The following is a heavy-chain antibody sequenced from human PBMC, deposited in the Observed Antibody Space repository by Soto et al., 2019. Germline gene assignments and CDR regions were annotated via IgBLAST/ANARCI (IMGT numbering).Heavy chain of an antibody. CDR3: ARVVDGYNFPFDY. D-gene: IGHD5-12*01. J-gene: IGHJ4*02. CDR1: GGSFSSGNYT. V-gene: IGHV4-30-4*01. CDR2: IYYSRST. Sequence: QVQLQESGPGLVKPSQTLSLTCTVSGGSFSSGNYTWSWIRQPPGKGLEWIGFIYYSRSTYYNPSLKSRVSISQDTPKNQFSLRLSPLTAADTAIYYCARVVDGYNFPFDYWGQGILVTVSS.